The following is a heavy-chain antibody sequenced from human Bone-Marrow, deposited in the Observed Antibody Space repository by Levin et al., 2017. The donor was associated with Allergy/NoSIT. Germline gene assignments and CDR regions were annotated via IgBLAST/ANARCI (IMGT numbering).Heavy chain of an antibody. V-gene: IGHV3-21*01. CDR2: ISSSSSYI. CDR3: ARARYDYVWGSYRFGY. J-gene: IGHJ4*02. Sequence: GGSLRLSCAASGFTFSSYSMNWVRQAPGKGLEWVSSISSSSSYIYYADSVKGRFTISRDNAKNSLYLQMNSLRAEDTAVYYCARARYDYVWGSYRFGYWGQGTLVTVSS. CDR1: GFTFSSYS. D-gene: IGHD3-16*02.